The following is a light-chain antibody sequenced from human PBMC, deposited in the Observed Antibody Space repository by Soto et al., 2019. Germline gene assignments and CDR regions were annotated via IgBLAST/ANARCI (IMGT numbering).Light chain of an antibody. CDR1: QSISTW. CDR2: KAS. J-gene: IGKJ2*01. CDR3: XXXXSYSRMYT. Sequence: DIQMTQSPSTLSASVGDRVTITCRASQSISTWLAWYQQKPGKAPKVLIYKASSLESGVPSRFTGSGSGTEXXXXXXXXXPDDXATXXXXXXXSYSRMYTFGQGTKLEIK. V-gene: IGKV1-5*03.